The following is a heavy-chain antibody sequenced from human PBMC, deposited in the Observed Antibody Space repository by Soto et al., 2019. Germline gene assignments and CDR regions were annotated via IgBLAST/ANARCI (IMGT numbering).Heavy chain of an antibody. CDR1: GFIFSDYG. CDR3: APLIDY. V-gene: IGHV3-48*03. J-gene: IGHJ4*02. CDR2: INVRSDIV. Sequence: EIQVVDSGGGLVQPGGSLRLSCTASGFIFSDYGMNWVRQAPGKGLEWVAYINVRSDIVYYADSVKGRFTISRDNAKNSLYLQMNRLRAEDPGVYYCAPLIDYWGQGTLVPVSS.